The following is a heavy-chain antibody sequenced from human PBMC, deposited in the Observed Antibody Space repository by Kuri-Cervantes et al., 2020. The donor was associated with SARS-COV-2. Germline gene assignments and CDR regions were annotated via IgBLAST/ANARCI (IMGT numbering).Heavy chain of an antibody. D-gene: IGHD2-21*02. CDR3: AADMAYCGGDCYSNYYYYYGMDV. CDR1: GGTFSSYT. V-gene: IGHV1-69*02. Sequence: SVKVSCKASGGTFSSYTISWVRQAPGQGLEWMGRIIPILGIANYAQKFQGRVTITADKSTSTAYMELSSLRSEDTAVYYCAADMAYCGGDCYSNYYYYYGMDVWGQGTTVTSP. CDR2: IIPILGIA. J-gene: IGHJ6*02.